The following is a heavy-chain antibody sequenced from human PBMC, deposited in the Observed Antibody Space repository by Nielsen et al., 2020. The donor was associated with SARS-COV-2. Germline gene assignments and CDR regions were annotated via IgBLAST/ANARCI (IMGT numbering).Heavy chain of an antibody. CDR1: GFTFSSYA. Sequence: GESLKISCAASGFTFSSYAMSWVRQAPGKGLEWVSGIGGGGGRTNYADSVKGRFSISRDNSKNTLYLQINSLRADDTAVYYCATQADGYKSPYDYWGQGTLVTVSP. CDR3: ATQADGYKSPYDY. J-gene: IGHJ4*02. D-gene: IGHD3-10*01. V-gene: IGHV3-23*01. CDR2: IGGGGGRT.